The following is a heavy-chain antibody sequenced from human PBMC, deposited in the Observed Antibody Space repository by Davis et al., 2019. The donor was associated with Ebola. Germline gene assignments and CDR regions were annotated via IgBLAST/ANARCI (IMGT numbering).Heavy chain of an antibody. V-gene: IGHV4-59*08. CDR1: GGSTSSYY. D-gene: IGHD3-3*01. CDR3: ARQGWSGYSLRHWLDP. CDR2: IHDSGGG. Sequence: MPSETLSLTCTVPGGSTSSYYWSWIRQPPGKGLEWIGYIHDSGGGDYNPSLKSRVTISGDTSKNQFSLKLSSVTAADTAVYYCARQGWSGYSLRHWLDPWGRGTLVTVSS. J-gene: IGHJ5*02.